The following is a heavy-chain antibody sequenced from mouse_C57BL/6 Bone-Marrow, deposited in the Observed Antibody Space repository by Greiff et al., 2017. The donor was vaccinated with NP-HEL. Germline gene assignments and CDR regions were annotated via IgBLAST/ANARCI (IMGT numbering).Heavy chain of an antibody. CDR2: ISSGSSTI. D-gene: IGHD2-2*01. Sequence: EVQVVESGGGLVKPGGSLKLSCAASGFTFSDYGMHWVRQAPEKGLEWVAYISSGSSTIYYADTVKGRFTISRDNAKNTLFLQMTSLRSEDTAMYYCANMVTTTFAYWGQGTLVTVSA. CDR3: ANMVTTTFAY. CDR1: GFTFSDYG. J-gene: IGHJ3*01. V-gene: IGHV5-17*01.